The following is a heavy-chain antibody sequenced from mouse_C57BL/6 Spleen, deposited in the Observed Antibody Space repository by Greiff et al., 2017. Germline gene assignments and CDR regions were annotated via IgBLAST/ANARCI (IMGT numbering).Heavy chain of an antibody. V-gene: IGHV1-43*01. CDR3: ARMGYYGSSYWYCDV. CDR2: INPSTGGT. CDR1: GYSFTGYY. Sequence: VQLQQSGPELVKPGASVKISCKASGYSFTGYYMHWVKQSSEKSLEWIGEINPSTGGTSYNQKFKGKDTLTVDKSSSTAYMQLKSLTSEDSAVYYCARMGYYGSSYWYCDVWGTGTTVTVSS. D-gene: IGHD1-1*01. J-gene: IGHJ1*03.